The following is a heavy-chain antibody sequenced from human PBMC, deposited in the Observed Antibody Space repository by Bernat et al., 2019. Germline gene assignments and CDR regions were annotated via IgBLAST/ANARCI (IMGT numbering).Heavy chain of an antibody. J-gene: IGHJ6*02. CDR1: GYTFSSSG. CDR2: VSGYNGNT. D-gene: IGHD2-15*01. Sequence: QVQLVQSGAEVKKPGASVKVSCEASGYTFSSSGIAWVRQAPGQGLEWMGWVSGYNGNTNYAQRIEGRVTMTTDTSTSTAYMELRSLSSDDTAVYYCEGEFRYCSGGSCHSPKGGLDVWGQGTTVTVSS. V-gene: IGHV1-18*01. CDR3: EGEFRYCSGGSCHSPKGGLDV.